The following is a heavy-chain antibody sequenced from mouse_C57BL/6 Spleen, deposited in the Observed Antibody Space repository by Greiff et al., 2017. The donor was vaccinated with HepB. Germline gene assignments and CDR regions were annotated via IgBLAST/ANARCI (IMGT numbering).Heavy chain of an antibody. J-gene: IGHJ4*01. CDR1: GFTFSDYG. D-gene: IGHD2-3*01. V-gene: IGHV5-17*01. CDR3: AKGWLLREAMDY. Sequence: EVQLVESGGGLVKPGGSLKLSCAASGFTFSDYGMHWVRQAPEKGLEWVAYISSGSSTLYYADTVKGRFTISRDNAKNTLLLQMTSLRSEDTAMYYCAKGWLLREAMDYWVQGTSVTVSS. CDR2: ISSGSSTL.